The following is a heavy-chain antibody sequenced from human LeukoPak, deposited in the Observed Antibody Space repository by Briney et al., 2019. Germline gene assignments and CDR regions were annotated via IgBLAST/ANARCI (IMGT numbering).Heavy chain of an antibody. J-gene: IGHJ5*02. CDR3: ARVGEGELGNWFDP. Sequence: GGSLRLSCAVSGFTVSDNYITWVRQAPGKGLEWVSVIYANGNTYYGDSMQGRLTISRDKSKNTAFLQMNSLRVEDTAMYYCARVGEGELGNWFDPWGQGTLVTVSS. CDR1: GFTVSDNY. D-gene: IGHD3-10*01. V-gene: IGHV3-53*01. CDR2: IYANGNT.